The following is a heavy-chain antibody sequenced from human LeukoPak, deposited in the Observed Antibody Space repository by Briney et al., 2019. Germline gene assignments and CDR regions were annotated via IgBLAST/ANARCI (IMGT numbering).Heavy chain of an antibody. J-gene: IGHJ4*02. CDR3: ARDKYSGNPGYYFDY. D-gene: IGHD4-23*01. Sequence: GRSLRLSCAASGFTFSSYGMHWVRQAPGKGLEWVAVISYDGSNKYYADSVKGRFTISRDNSKNTLYLQMNSLRAEDTAVYYCARDKYSGNPGYYFDYWGQGTLVTVSS. V-gene: IGHV3-30*03. CDR1: GFTFSSYG. CDR2: ISYDGSNK.